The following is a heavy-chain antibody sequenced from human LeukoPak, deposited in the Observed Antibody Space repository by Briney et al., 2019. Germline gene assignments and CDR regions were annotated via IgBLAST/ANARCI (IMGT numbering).Heavy chain of an antibody. CDR3: VRLLPSSGYVLGDWFDP. CDR1: GGSISSAIFY. Sequence: PSETLSLICSVSGGSISSAIFYWGCLPPPPGMGLEWIGSTFSGGNAYHNPSLKSRVTISVDTSKNQFSLKLISVTAADTAVYYCVRLLPSSGYVLGDWFDPWGQGTLVTVSS. CDR2: TFSGGNA. V-gene: IGHV4-39*01. J-gene: IGHJ5*02. D-gene: IGHD3-22*01.